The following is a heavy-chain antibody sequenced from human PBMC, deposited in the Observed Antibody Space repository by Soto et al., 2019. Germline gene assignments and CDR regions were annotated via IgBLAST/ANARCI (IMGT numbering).Heavy chain of an antibody. CDR3: ANLLLRIRGRVAY. V-gene: IGHV3-30*18. CDR1: GFTFSSYG. CDR2: ISYDGSNK. D-gene: IGHD1-20*01. Sequence: QVQLVESGGGVVQPGRSLRLSCAASGFTFSSYGMHWVRQAPGKGLEWVAVISYDGSNKYYADSVKGRFTISRDNSNTPLYQQMTRLRAEDRAGYYWANLLLRIRGRVAYGAQGPRVTASS. J-gene: IGHJ4*02.